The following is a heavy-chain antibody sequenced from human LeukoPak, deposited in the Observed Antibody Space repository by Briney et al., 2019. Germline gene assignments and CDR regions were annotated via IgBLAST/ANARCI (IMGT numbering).Heavy chain of an antibody. J-gene: IGHJ4*02. CDR3: ARGTKVVPANY. Sequence: KPSETLSLTCAVYGGSFSGYYWSWIRQPPGKGLEWIGEINHSGSTNYNPSLKSRVTISDTSKNQFPLKLSSVTAADTAVYYCARGTKVVPANYWGQGTLVTVSS. D-gene: IGHD2-2*01. CDR2: INHSGST. V-gene: IGHV4-34*01. CDR1: GGSFSGYY.